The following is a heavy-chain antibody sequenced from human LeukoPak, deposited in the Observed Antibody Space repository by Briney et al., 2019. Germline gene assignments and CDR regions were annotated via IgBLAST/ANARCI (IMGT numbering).Heavy chain of an antibody. CDR2: INHSGST. V-gene: IGHV4-34*01. CDR1: GGSFSGYY. Sequence: PSETLSLTCAVYGGSFSGYYWSWIRQPPGKGLEWIGEINHSGSTNYNPSLKSRVTISVDTSKNQFSLKLSSVTAADTAVYYCARVRERWLPGLFDYWGQGTLVTVSS. CDR3: ARVRERWLPGLFDY. J-gene: IGHJ4*02. D-gene: IGHD5-12*01.